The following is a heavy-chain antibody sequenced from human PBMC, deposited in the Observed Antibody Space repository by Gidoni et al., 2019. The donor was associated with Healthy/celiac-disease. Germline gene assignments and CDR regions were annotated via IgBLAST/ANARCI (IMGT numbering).Heavy chain of an antibody. CDR2: ISYDGSNK. CDR1: GFTFSSYG. Sequence: QVQLVESGGGVVQPGRSLRLSCAASGFTFSSYGMHWVRQAPGKGLEWGAVISYDGSNKYYADSVKGRFTISRDNSKNTLYLQMNSLRAEDTAVYYCARPLGTGFEIGWFDPWGQGTLVTVSS. CDR3: ARPLGTGFEIGWFDP. J-gene: IGHJ5*02. V-gene: IGHV3-30*03. D-gene: IGHD7-27*01.